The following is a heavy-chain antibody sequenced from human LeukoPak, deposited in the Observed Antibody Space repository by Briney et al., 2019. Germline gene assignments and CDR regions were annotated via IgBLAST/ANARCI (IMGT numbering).Heavy chain of an antibody. CDR1: GFTFSDYY. CDR2: ISSSGSTI. CDR3: ARAHTMIVVRPFDY. Sequence: GGSLRLSCAASGFTFSDYYMSWIRQAPGKGLEWVSYISSSGSTIYYADSVKGRFTIFRDNAKNSLYLQMNSLRAEDTAVYYCARAHTMIVVRPFDYWGQGTLVTVSS. J-gene: IGHJ4*02. V-gene: IGHV3-11*01. D-gene: IGHD3-22*01.